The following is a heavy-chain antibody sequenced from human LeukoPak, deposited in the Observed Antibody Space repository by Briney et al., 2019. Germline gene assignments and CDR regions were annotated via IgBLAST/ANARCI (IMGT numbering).Heavy chain of an antibody. Sequence: PSETLSLTCIVSGGSIGPYYWSWIRQAAGKGPEWIGRIYTSGTADYNPALKGRVFLSVDTAKNQFSLKVTSVTAADTAVYYCARLERKYYYGSGSYPLGYFDLWGRGTLVTVSS. J-gene: IGHJ2*01. D-gene: IGHD3-10*01. CDR3: ARLERKYYYGSGSYPLGYFDL. V-gene: IGHV4-4*07. CDR2: IYTSGTA. CDR1: GGSIGPYY.